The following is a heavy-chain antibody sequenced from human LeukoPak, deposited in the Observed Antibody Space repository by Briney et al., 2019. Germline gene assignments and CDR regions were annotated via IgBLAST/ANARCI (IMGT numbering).Heavy chain of an antibody. D-gene: IGHD3-22*01. CDR1: GGSISSSSYY. CDR2: IYYSGST. CDR3: ARVKHRGSSGYSPFDY. J-gene: IGHJ4*02. Sequence: PSETLSLTCTVSGGSISSSSYYWGWIRQPPGKGLEWIGNIYYSGSTYYNPSLKSRVTISVDTSKNQFSLKLSSVTAADTAVYYCARVKHRGSSGYSPFDYWGQGTLVTVSS. V-gene: IGHV4-39*07.